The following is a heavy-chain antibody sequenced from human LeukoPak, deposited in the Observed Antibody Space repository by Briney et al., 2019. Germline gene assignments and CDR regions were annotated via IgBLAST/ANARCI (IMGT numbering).Heavy chain of an antibody. CDR2: IYYSGST. Sequence: TLSLTCTVSGGSISSGDYYWSWIRQPPGKGLEWIGYIYYSGSTYYNPSLKSRVTISVDTSKNQFSLKLSSVTAADTAVYYCARATVTTSYYFDYWGQGTLVTVSS. D-gene: IGHD4-17*01. CDR3: ARATVTTSYYFDY. CDR1: GGSISSGDYY. V-gene: IGHV4-30-4*01. J-gene: IGHJ4*02.